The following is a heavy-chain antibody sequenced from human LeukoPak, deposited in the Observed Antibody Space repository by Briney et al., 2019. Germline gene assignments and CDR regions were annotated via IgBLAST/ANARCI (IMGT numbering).Heavy chain of an antibody. CDR1: GVSFSGYY. Sequence: SETLSLTCAVYGVSFSGYYWSWVRQPPGKGLEWVGEINHSGSTNYNPSLKSRVTISVDTSKNQFSLKLSSVTAADRAVYYCALPRARRGMDVWGKGTTVTVSS. CDR3: ALPRARRGMDV. V-gene: IGHV4-34*01. D-gene: IGHD2-2*01. CDR2: INHSGST. J-gene: IGHJ6*04.